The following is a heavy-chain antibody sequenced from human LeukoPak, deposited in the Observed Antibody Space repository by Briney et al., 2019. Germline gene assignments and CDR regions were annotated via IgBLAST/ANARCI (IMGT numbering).Heavy chain of an antibody. J-gene: IGHJ6*02. D-gene: IGHD4-17*01. Sequence: GGSLRLSCAASGFTFSSYSMNWVPQAPGKGLEWVSSISTSSSYIYYADSVKGRFTISRDNAKNSLYLQMNSLRAEDTAVYYCAREGYGDYYYYYGMDVWGQGTTVTVSS. CDR1: GFTFSSYS. CDR2: ISTSSSYI. V-gene: IGHV3-21*01. CDR3: AREGYGDYYYYYGMDV.